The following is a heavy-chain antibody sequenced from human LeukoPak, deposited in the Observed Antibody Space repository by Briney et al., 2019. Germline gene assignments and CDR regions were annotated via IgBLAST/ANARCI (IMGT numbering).Heavy chain of an antibody. V-gene: IGHV1-18*01. Sequence: GASVKVSCKVSGYTLTELSMHWVRQAPGQGLEWMGWISAYNGNTNYAQKLQGRVTMTTDTSTSTAYMELRSLRSDDTAVYYCARDRSYYYGSGSYYNDYWGQGTLVTVSS. D-gene: IGHD3-10*01. CDR3: ARDRSYYYGSGSYYNDY. CDR1: GYTLTELS. CDR2: ISAYNGNT. J-gene: IGHJ4*02.